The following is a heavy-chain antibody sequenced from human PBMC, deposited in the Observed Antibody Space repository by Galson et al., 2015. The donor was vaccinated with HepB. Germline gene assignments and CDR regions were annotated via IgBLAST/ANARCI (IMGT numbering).Heavy chain of an antibody. CDR1: GFTFSDFA. Sequence: SLRLSCAASGFTFSDFALHWVRQAPGKGLEWVALISYDGSNKYYADSVKGRFTISRDSSKNTLYLQMNSLSAEDTAVYYCAKDPYLYSALAGTMAGFDYWGQGTLVTVSS. CDR2: ISYDGSNK. CDR3: AKDPYLYSALAGTMAGFDY. D-gene: IGHD6-19*01. V-gene: IGHV3-30*04. J-gene: IGHJ4*02.